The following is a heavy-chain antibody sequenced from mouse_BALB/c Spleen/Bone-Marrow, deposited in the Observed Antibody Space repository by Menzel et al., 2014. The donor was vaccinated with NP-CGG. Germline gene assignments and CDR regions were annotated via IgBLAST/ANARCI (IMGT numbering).Heavy chain of an antibody. Sequence: VQLQQSGAEFVMPGASVKMSCKASGYTFTDKWMHWVKQRPGQGLEWIGAIDTSDSYINYNQKFKGKASLTVDASSSTAYMHLSGLTSDDSAVYYCARGGHDFSLDYWGQGTSVIASS. D-gene: IGHD2-4*01. CDR3: ARGGHDFSLDY. J-gene: IGHJ4*01. V-gene: IGHV1-69*01. CDR2: IDTSDSYI. CDR1: GYTFTDKW.